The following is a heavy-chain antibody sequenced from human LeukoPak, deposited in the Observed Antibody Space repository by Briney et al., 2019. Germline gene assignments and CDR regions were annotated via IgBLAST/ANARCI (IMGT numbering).Heavy chain of an antibody. CDR2: IHPSGST. Sequence: SQTLSLTCTVSGGSISSVSYYWTWIRQPAGKGLEWIGRIHPSGSTNYNPSLKSRVTLSVDTSKNQFSLELSSVTAADTAVYYCARGPPPDFDYWGRGTLVTVSS. CDR1: GGSISSVSYY. CDR3: ARGPPPDFDY. V-gene: IGHV4-61*02. J-gene: IGHJ4*02.